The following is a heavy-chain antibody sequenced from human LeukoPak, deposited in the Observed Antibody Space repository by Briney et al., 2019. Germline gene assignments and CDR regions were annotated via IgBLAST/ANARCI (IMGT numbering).Heavy chain of an antibody. D-gene: IGHD5-18*01. J-gene: IGHJ4*02. CDR1: GFTFSSYE. CDR3: ARGLQPIDY. V-gene: IGHV3-48*03. Sequence: GGSLRLSCAASGFTFSSYEMSWVRQAPGKGLEWVSYISSGGTTIYYADSVKGRFTISRDNAKNSLYLQMNSLRAEDTAVYYCARGLQPIDYWGQGTLVTVSS. CDR2: ISSGGTTI.